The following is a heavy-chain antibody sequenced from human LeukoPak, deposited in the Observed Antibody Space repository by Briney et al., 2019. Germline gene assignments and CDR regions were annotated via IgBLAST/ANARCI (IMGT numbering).Heavy chain of an antibody. V-gene: IGHV3-23*01. J-gene: IGHJ4*02. Sequence: PGGSLRLSCAASGFTFSSYAMSWVRQAPGKGLEWVSAISGSGGSTYYADSVKGRFTISRDNSKDTLHLQMNSLRAEDTAVYYCAKGIGSSGYYQYYFDYWGQGTLVTVSS. CDR1: GFTFSSYA. D-gene: IGHD3-22*01. CDR2: ISGSGGST. CDR3: AKGIGSSGYYQYYFDY.